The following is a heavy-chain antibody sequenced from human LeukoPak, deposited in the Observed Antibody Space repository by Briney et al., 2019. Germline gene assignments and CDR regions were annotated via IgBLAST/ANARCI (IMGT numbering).Heavy chain of an antibody. V-gene: IGHV1-8*01. CDR1: GYTFTSYD. D-gene: IGHD3-22*01. CDR2: MNPNSGNT. Sequence: VASVKVSCKASGYTFTSYDINWVRQATGQGPEWMGWMNPNSGNTGYAQKFQGRVTMTRNTSISTAYMELSSLRSEDTAVYYCARGGYDSSGYWGYYYYYYGMDVWGQGTTVTVSS. J-gene: IGHJ6*02. CDR3: ARGGYDSSGYWGYYYYYYGMDV.